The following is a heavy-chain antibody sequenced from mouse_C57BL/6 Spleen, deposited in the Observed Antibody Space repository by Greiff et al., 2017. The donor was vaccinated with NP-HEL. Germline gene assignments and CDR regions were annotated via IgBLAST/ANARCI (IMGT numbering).Heavy chain of an antibody. J-gene: IGHJ2*01. D-gene: IGHD1-1*01. CDR3: ARATVVATKRVEYSFDY. CDR1: GYSFTGYY. Sequence: EVQLQQSGPELVKPGASVKISCKASGYSFTGYYMNWVKQSPEKSLEWIGEINPSTGGTTYNQKVKDKATLTVDKSSSTAYMQLKSLTSEDSAVYYCARATVVATKRVEYSFDYWGQGTTLTVSS. CDR2: INPSTGGT. V-gene: IGHV1-42*01.